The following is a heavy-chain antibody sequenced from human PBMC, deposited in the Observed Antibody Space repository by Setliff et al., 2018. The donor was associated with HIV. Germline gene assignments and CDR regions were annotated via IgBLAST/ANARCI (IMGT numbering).Heavy chain of an antibody. V-gene: IGHV3-9*01. CDR2: ISWNRGTI. CDR1: GFTFEQYA. CDR3: VRDRSSGYWETYYFMDV. D-gene: IGHD3-22*01. J-gene: IGHJ6*01. Sequence: GGSLRLSCVGSGFTFEQYAMFWVRQAPGKGLELVSSISWNRGTIAYADSVKGRFTISRDNAKDVLYLEMNSVKVEDTAVYYCVRDRSSGYWETYYFMDVWGQGTTVTVSS.